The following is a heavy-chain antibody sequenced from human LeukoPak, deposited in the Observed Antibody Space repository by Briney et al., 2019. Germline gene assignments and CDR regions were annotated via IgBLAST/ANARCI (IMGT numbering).Heavy chain of an antibody. CDR3: ARWDSSSSLVYYYYYGMDV. V-gene: IGHV3-21*01. D-gene: IGHD6-6*01. CDR2: ITSSSSYI. J-gene: IGHJ6*02. Sequence: PGGSLRLSCAASGFTFSSYSMNWVRQAPGKGLEWVSSITSSSSYIYYADSVKGRFTISRDNAKNSLYLQMNSLRAEDTAVYYCARWDSSSSLVYYYYYGMDVWGQGTTVTVSS. CDR1: GFTFSSYS.